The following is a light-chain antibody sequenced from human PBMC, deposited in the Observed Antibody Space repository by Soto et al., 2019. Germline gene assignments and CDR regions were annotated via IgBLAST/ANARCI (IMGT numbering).Light chain of an antibody. Sequence: SLGASVKLTCTLSSGHSNYAIAWHQQQPEKGPRYLMNLNSDGSHTKGDGIPDRFSGSSSGAERYLTISSLQSEDEADYYCQTWATGIRVFGGGTKVTVL. V-gene: IGLV4-69*01. CDR2: LNSDGSH. J-gene: IGLJ3*02. CDR3: QTWATGIRV. CDR1: SGHSNYA.